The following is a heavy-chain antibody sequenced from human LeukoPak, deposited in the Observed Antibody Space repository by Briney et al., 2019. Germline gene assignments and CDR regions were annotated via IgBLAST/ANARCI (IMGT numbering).Heavy chain of an antibody. V-gene: IGHV3-11*05. D-gene: IGHD2-21*02. CDR3: ARVLKLYCSGDCNYFDY. CDR1: GFTFSDYY. Sequence: GGSLSLSCAASGFTFSDYYMSWIRLAPGKGLEWVSYISSSSSYTNYADSVKGRFTISRDNAKNSLYLQMNSLRAEDTAVYYCARVLKLYCSGDCNYFDYWGQGTLVTVSS. CDR2: ISSSSSYT. J-gene: IGHJ4*02.